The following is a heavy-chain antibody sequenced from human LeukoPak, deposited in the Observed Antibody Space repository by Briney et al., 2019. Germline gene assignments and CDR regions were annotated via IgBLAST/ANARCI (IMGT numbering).Heavy chain of an antibody. D-gene: IGHD3-22*01. J-gene: IGHJ6*02. CDR3: ARDTSSSPSPIGSSGYYSMDV. Sequence: ASVKVSCKASGYTFTGYYMHWVRQAPGQGLEWMGWINPNSGGTNYAQKFQGWVTMTRDTSISTAYMAPSRLRSDDTVVYHCARDTSSSPSPIGSSGYYSMDVWGQGTTVTVSS. V-gene: IGHV1-2*04. CDR1: GYTFTGYY. CDR2: INPNSGGT.